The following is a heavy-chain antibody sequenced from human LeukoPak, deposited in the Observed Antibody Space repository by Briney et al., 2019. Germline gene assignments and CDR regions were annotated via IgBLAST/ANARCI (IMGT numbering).Heavy chain of an antibody. Sequence: ASVKVSCKASGGTFRSFAINWVRQAPGKGLEWMGGIIPMINTPKYAQRFQGRVSITADESTSTGYMEVSSLRSEDTAVYFCAIFQGTYGDNDNDFWGQGTLVTVSS. CDR2: IIPMINTP. V-gene: IGHV1-69*01. CDR1: GGTFRSFA. D-gene: IGHD4-17*01. CDR3: AIFQGTYGDNDNDF. J-gene: IGHJ4*02.